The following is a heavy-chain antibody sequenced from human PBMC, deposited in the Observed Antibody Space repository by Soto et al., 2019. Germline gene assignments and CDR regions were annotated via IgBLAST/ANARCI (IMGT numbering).Heavy chain of an antibody. Sequence: QPGGSLRLSCAASGFTFSSYAMSWVRQAPGKGLEWVSAISGSGGSTYYADSVKGRFTISRDNSKNTLYLQMNSLRAEDTAVYYCAKDRPDYYDSSGSYGYFDYWGQGTLVTVSS. J-gene: IGHJ4*02. D-gene: IGHD3-22*01. CDR3: AKDRPDYYDSSGSYGYFDY. CDR1: GFTFSSYA. CDR2: ISGSGGST. V-gene: IGHV3-23*01.